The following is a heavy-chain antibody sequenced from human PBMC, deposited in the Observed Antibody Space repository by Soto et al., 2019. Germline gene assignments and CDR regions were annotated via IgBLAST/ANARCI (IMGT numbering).Heavy chain of an antibody. J-gene: IGHJ6*02. D-gene: IGHD4-4*01. CDR3: ARALYSNYNYYYYGMDV. Sequence: QVQLVQSGAEVKKPGSSVKVSCKASGGTFNSYAISWVRQAPGQGLEWMGGIIPIFGTANYAQKFQGRVTISADKSTSTVYMELSSLRSEDTAVYYCARALYSNYNYYYYGMDVWGQGTTVTVFS. V-gene: IGHV1-69*06. CDR2: IIPIFGTA. CDR1: GGTFNSYA.